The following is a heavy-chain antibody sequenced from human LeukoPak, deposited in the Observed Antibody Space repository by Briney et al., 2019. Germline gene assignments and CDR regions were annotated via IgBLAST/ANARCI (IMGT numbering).Heavy chain of an antibody. CDR1: GFRVSIKY. Sequence: PGGSLRLSCAASGFRVSIKYMSWVRQAPGKGLEWVSVIYSGGDTYYADSVKGRFTSSRDNSKNTLYLQMSSLGAEDTAVYYCAAAEGNYYFDYWGQGTLVTVSS. CDR2: IYSGGDT. J-gene: IGHJ4*02. CDR3: AAAEGNYYFDY. V-gene: IGHV3-53*01. D-gene: IGHD1-7*01.